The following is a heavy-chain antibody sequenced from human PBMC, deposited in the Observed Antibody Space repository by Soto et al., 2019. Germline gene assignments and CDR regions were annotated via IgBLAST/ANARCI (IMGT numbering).Heavy chain of an antibody. CDR3: AKDHRHCSGGSCYRFDY. CDR2: ISYDGSNK. CDR1: GFTFSSYA. J-gene: IGHJ4*02. D-gene: IGHD2-15*01. V-gene: IGHV3-30*18. Sequence: QVQLVESGGGVVQPGRSLRLSCAASGFTFSSYAMHWVRQAPGKGLEWVAVISYDGSNKYYADSVKGRFTISRDNSKNTLYLQMNSLRAEDTAVYYCAKDHRHCSGGSCYRFDYWGQGTLVTVSS.